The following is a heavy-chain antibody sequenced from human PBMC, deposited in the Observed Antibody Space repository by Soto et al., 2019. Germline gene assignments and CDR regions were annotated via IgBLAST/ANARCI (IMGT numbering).Heavy chain of an antibody. CDR3: ARVGVMITFASYYYYYGMDV. CDR2: TRNKANSYTT. Sequence: PGGSLRLSCAASGFTFSDHYMDWVRQAPGKGLEWVGRTRNKANSYTTEYAASVKGRFTISRDDSKNSLYLQMNSLKTEDTAVYYCARVGVMITFASYYYYYGMDVWGQGTTVTVSS. V-gene: IGHV3-72*01. CDR1: GFTFSDHY. D-gene: IGHD3-16*01. J-gene: IGHJ6*02.